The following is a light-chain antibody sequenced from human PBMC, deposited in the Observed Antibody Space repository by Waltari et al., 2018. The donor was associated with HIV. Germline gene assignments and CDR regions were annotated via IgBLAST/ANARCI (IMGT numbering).Light chain of an antibody. CDR2: GIN. Sequence: SALTQPASVSGSPGQAVTISCTGGTPDIGNFVSWYQPLPGKAPQLLLSGINRRASGVSRRFSGSKSGATASLTISSLQTDDEGHYYCSSTADLQSVTFGGGTHAVIFGGGTHLSV. CDR3: SSTADLQSVTFGGGTHAVI. V-gene: IGLV2-23*02. J-gene: IGLJ2*01. CDR1: TPDIGNF.